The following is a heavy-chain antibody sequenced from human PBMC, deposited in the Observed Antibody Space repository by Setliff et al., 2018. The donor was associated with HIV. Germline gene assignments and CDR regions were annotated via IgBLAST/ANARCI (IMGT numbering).Heavy chain of an antibody. J-gene: IGHJ4*02. CDR1: GDTFSTYV. CDR3: ARDHQTMLWLDY. Sequence: SVKVSCKSSGDTFSTYVFTWVRQAPGQGLEWMGGVTPILHTTNYAQKFQGRVTITADISTRTVYMELSSLTSEDTAIYYCARDHQTMLWLDYWGQGQWSPSPQ. CDR2: VTPILHTT. D-gene: IGHD2-21*01. V-gene: IGHV1-69*10.